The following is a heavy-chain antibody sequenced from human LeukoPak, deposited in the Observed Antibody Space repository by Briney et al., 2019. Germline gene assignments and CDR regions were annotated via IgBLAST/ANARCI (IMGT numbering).Heavy chain of an antibody. D-gene: IGHD2-2*01. CDR1: GYTFTGYY. V-gene: IGHV1-2*02. CDR2: INPNSGGT. J-gene: IGHJ4*02. Sequence: EASVKVSCKASGYTFTGYYMHWVRQAPGQGLEWMGWINPNSGGTNYAQKFQGRVTMTRDTSISTAYMELGRLRSDDTAVYYCARDIYCSSTSCYAGWDYWGQGTLVTVSS. CDR3: ARDIYCSSTSCYAGWDY.